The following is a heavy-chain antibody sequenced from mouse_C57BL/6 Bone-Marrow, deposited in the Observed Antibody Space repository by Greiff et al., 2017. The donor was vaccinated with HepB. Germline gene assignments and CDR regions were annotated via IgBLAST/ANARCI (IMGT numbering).Heavy chain of an antibody. CDR1: GFTFSSYA. D-gene: IGHD2-2*01. J-gene: IGHJ2*01. V-gene: IGHV5-4*01. Sequence: DVHLVESGGGLVKPGGSLKLSCAASGFTFSSYAMSWVRQTPEKRLEWVATISDGGSYTYYPDNVKGRFTISRDNAKNNLYLQMSHLKSEDTAMYYCARVEGYDDYFDYWGQGTTLTVSS. CDR2: ISDGGSYT. CDR3: ARVEGYDDYFDY.